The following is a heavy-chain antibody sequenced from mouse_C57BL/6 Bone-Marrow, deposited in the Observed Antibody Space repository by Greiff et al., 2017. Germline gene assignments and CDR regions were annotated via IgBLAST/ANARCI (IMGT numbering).Heavy chain of an antibody. D-gene: IGHD1-1*01. CDR1: GFTFSSYA. CDR3: ARAPYYGSSLYYFDY. J-gene: IGHJ2*01. Sequence: EVNVVESGGGLVKPGGSLKLSCAASGFTFSSYAMSWVRQTPEKRLEWVATISDGGSYTYYPDNVKGRFTISRDNAKNNLYLQMSHLKSEDTAMYYWARAPYYGSSLYYFDYWGQGTTLTVSS. V-gene: IGHV5-4*03. CDR2: ISDGGSYT.